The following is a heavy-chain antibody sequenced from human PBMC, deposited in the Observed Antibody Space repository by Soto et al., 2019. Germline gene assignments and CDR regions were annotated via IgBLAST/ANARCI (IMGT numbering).Heavy chain of an antibody. CDR3: ARADYAWFDP. CDR2: IYYSGST. CDR1: GGSISSYY. Sequence: PXETLSLTCTVSGGSISSYYWSWIRQPPGKGLEWIGYIYYSGSTNYNPSLKSRVTISVDTSKNQFSLKLSSVTAADTAVYYCARADYAWFDPWGQGTLVTVSS. J-gene: IGHJ5*02. D-gene: IGHD4-17*01. V-gene: IGHV4-59*01.